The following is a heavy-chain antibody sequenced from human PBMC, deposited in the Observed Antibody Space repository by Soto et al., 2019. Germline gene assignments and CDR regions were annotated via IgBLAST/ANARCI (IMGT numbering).Heavy chain of an antibody. CDR2: IYYIGST. D-gene: IGHD2-2*01. CDR3: ARGLRRQLLNWFDP. V-gene: IGHV4-59*01. CDR1: GGSISSYY. Sequence: LSLTFTVSGGSISSYYWSWIRQPPGKGLEWIGYIYYIGSTNYNPSLKSRVTISVDTSKNQFSLKLSSVTAADTAVYYCARGLRRQLLNWFDPWGQGTLVTVSS. J-gene: IGHJ5*02.